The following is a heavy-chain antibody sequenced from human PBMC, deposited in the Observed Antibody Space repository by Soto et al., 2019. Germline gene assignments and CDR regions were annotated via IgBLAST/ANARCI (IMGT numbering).Heavy chain of an antibody. V-gene: IGHV3-23*01. D-gene: IGHD3-10*01. CDR1: GFTFDSFA. J-gene: IGHJ4*02. Sequence: EVQLLESGGGLEQPGGSLRLSCADSGFTFDSFAMTWVRQAPGKGLDWVSAISASGGSTFYADSVKGRFTISRDSSKNTRYLQMNSLRAEDTAVYYCARGAVKPDSWGQGTLVTVSS. CDR2: ISASGGST. CDR3: ARGAVKPDS.